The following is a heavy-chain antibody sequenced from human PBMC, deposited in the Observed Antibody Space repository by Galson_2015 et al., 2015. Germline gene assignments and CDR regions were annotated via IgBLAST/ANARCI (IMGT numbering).Heavy chain of an antibody. D-gene: IGHD5-12*01. J-gene: IGHJ4*02. V-gene: IGHV3-11*01. CDR2: ISSSGSTI. CDR3: VRVRLGSGYGLDY. Sequence: SLRLSCAASEFTFSDYYMSWIRQAPGKGLEWVSYISSSGSTIHYADSVKGRFTISRDIAKNSLYLQMNSLRAEDTAVYYCVRVRLGSGYGLDYWGQGTLVTVSS. CDR1: EFTFSDYY.